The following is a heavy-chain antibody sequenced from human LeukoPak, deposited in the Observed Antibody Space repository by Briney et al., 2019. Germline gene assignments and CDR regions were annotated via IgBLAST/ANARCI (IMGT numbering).Heavy chain of an antibody. CDR1: GFTFSSYG. J-gene: IGHJ6*02. CDR2: IWYDGSNK. D-gene: IGHD1-14*01. CDR3: AREPYRRAPNYYYYGMDV. Sequence: GGSLRLSCAASGFTFSSYGMHWVRQAPGKGLEWVAVIWYDGSNKYYADSVKGRFTISRDNSKNTLYLQMSSLRAEDTAVYYCAREPYRRAPNYYYYGMDVWGQGTTVTVSS. V-gene: IGHV3-33*01.